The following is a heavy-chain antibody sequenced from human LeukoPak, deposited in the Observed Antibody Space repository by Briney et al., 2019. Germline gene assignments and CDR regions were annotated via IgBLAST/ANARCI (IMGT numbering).Heavy chain of an antibody. D-gene: IGHD6-13*01. CDR2: INPNSGGT. CDR1: VYTFTGYY. J-gene: IGHJ4*02. CDR3: ARDLEGSSWFLDY. Sequence: GASVKVSCKASVYTFTGYYMHWVRQAPGQGLEWMGWINPNSGGTNYAQKFQGRVTMTRDTSISTAYMELSRLRSDDTAVYYCARDLEGSSWFLDYWGQGTLVTVSS. V-gene: IGHV1-2*02.